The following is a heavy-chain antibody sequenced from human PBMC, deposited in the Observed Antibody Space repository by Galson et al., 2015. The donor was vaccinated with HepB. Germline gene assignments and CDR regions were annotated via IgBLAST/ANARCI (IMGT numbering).Heavy chain of an antibody. CDR2: FYYSGST. V-gene: IGHV4-39*01. CDR1: GGSISSSSYH. Sequence: ETLSLTCTVSGGSISSSSYHWGWIRQPPGKGLEWIGSFYYSGSTYYNPSLKSRVTISVDTSKNQFSLKLSSVTAADTAVYYCARRTGVVVLATTGWVGYFDYWGQGTLVTVSS. J-gene: IGHJ4*02. D-gene: IGHD2-15*01. CDR3: ARRTGVVVLATTGWVGYFDY.